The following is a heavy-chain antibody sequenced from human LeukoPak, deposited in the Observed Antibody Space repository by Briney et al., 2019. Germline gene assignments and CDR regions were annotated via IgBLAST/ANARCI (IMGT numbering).Heavy chain of an antibody. D-gene: IGHD6-13*01. CDR3: ARHVRKRGIAAAGSPGWFDP. CDR2: IYYSGST. CDR1: GGSLSSSSYS. Sequence: SETLSLTCTVSGGSLSSSSYSWGWIRQPPGKGLEWIGSIYYSGSTYFNPSLKSRVTISVDTSKNQFSLKLNSVTAADTAVYYCARHVRKRGIAAAGSPGWFDPWGQGTLVTVSS. V-gene: IGHV4-39*01. J-gene: IGHJ5*02.